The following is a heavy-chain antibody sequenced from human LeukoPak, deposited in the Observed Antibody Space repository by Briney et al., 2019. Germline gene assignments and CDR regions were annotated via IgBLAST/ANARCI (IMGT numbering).Heavy chain of an antibody. V-gene: IGHV4-34*01. CDR3: TRAASSGPLFTYHMDV. J-gene: IGHJ6*03. CDR1: GGSFSGYY. Sequence: SDTLSLTCAVYGGSFSGYYWSWIRQPPGKGLEWIGEINHSGSTNYNPSLKSRVTISVDTSKNQFYLKLTSVTAADTAVYYCTRAASSGPLFTYHMDVWGKGTTVTVSS. D-gene: IGHD3-22*01. CDR2: INHSGST.